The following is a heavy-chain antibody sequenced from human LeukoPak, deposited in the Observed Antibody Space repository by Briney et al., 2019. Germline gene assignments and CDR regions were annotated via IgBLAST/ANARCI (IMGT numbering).Heavy chain of an antibody. V-gene: IGHV1-58*01. D-gene: IGHD3-10*01. Sequence: SVKVSCKASGFTFTSSVVQWVRQARGQRLEWIGWIVVGSGNTNYAQKFQERVTITRDMSTSTAYMELSSLRFEDTAVYYCAADRAGSYLRFVYWGQGTPVTVSS. J-gene: IGHJ4*02. CDR1: GFTFTSSV. CDR3: AADRAGSYLRFVY. CDR2: IVVGSGNT.